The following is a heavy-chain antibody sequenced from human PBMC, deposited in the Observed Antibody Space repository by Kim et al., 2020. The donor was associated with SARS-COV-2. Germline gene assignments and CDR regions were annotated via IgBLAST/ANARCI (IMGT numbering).Heavy chain of an antibody. D-gene: IGHD6-6*01. V-gene: IGHV1-69*13. Sequence: SVKVSCKASGGTFSSYAISWVRQAPGQGLEWMGGIIPIFGTANYAQKFQGRVTITADESTSTAYMELSSLRSEDTAVYYCAREGEYSSSSDYYYYYGMDVWGQGTTVTVSS. CDR2: IIPIFGTA. J-gene: IGHJ6*02. CDR3: AREGEYSSSSDYYYYYGMDV. CDR1: GGTFSSYA.